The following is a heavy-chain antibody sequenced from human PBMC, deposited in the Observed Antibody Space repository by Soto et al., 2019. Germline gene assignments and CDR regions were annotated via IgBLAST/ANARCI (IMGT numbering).Heavy chain of an antibody. CDR1: GFTFSSYS. CDR3: ARDQWEQPFFDY. Sequence: GGSLRLSCAASGFTFSSYSMNWVRQAPGKGLEWVSSISSSSSYIYYADSVKGRFTISRDNAKNSLYLQMNSLRAEYTAVYYCARDQWEQPFFDYWGQGTLVTVSS. J-gene: IGHJ4*02. V-gene: IGHV3-21*01. CDR2: ISSSSSYI. D-gene: IGHD1-26*01.